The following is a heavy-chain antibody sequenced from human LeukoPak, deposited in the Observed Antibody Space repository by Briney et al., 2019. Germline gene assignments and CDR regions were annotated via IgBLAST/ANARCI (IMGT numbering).Heavy chain of an antibody. V-gene: IGHV1-18*01. CDR1: GYTFTSYG. Sequence: ASVTVSFMASGYTFTSYGISWVRQAPGQGLDWMGWISAYNGNTNYAQKLQGRVTMTTDTSTSTAYMELRSLRSDDTAVYYCAISGYYDSSGYYRPDGMDVWGQGTTVTVSS. CDR2: ISAYNGNT. CDR3: AISGYYDSSGYYRPDGMDV. D-gene: IGHD3-22*01. J-gene: IGHJ6*02.